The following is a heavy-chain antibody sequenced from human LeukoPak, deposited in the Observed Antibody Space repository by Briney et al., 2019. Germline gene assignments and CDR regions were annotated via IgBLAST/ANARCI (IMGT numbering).Heavy chain of an antibody. Sequence: SETLSLTCSVSGGSIRSGDHHWAWGRQPPGKGLEFIGSLDESGRPYYNRPLKSRVSISGDTSGKQFSLNLTSVTAADTAVYFCARDLGGYPFFMDVWGRGTTVIVSS. V-gene: IGHV4-39*07. CDR3: ARDLGGYPFFMDV. D-gene: IGHD2-15*01. CDR1: GGSIRSGDHH. J-gene: IGHJ6*03. CDR2: LDESGRP.